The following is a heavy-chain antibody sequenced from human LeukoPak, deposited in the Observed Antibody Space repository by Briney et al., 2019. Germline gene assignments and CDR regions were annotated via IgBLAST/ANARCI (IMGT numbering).Heavy chain of an antibody. CDR2: IIPIFGIA. V-gene: IGHV1-69*04. CDR3: ALPKTGSGPFVDYYYYGMDV. D-gene: IGHD2/OR15-2a*01. CDR1: GGTFSSYA. Sequence: ASVKVSCKASGGTFSSYAISWVRQAPGQGLEWMGRIIPIFGIANYAQKFQGRVTITADKSTSTAYMELSSLRSEDTAVYYCALPKTGSGPFVDYYYYGMDVWGQGTTVTVSS. J-gene: IGHJ6*02.